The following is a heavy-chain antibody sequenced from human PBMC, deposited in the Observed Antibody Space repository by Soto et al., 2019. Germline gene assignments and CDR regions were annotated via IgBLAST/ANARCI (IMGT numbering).Heavy chain of an antibody. CDR2: IYYSGST. D-gene: IGHD5-12*01. CDR1: CGSISSADYY. Sequence: SETLSLTCTVSCGSISSADYYWSWVRQPPGKGLEWIGYIYYSGSTFFNPSLKSRVTISKDTSRNQFSLRLNSVTAADTAVYYCARAIVVTIGGMDVWGQGTTVTVSS. V-gene: IGHV4-30-4*01. J-gene: IGHJ6*02. CDR3: ARAIVVTIGGMDV.